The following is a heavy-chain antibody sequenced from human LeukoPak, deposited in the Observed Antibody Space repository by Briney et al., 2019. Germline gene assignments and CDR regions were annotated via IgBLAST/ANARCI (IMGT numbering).Heavy chain of an antibody. D-gene: IGHD2-2*01. J-gene: IGHJ4*02. Sequence: GASVKVSCKASGYSFTSYGISWVRQASGQGLEWMGWISAYNGNTNYAQKLQGRVTMTTDTSTSTAYMELRSLRSDDTAVYYCAKTGYCSSTSCYEYWGQGTLVTVSS. V-gene: IGHV1-18*01. CDR3: AKTGYCSSTSCYEY. CDR1: GYSFTSYG. CDR2: ISAYNGNT.